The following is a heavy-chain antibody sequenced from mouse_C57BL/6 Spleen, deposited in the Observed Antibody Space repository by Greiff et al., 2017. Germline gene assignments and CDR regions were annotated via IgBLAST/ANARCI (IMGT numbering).Heavy chain of an antibody. Sequence: VKLQQSGAELVRPGASVKLSCKASGYTFTDYYINWVKQRPGQGLEWIARIYPGSGNTYYNEKFKGKATLTAEKSSSTAYMQLSSLTSEDSAVYFCARSITTVVATRSYYLDYWGQGTTLTVSS. CDR2: IYPGSGNT. CDR1: GYTFTDYY. J-gene: IGHJ2*01. V-gene: IGHV1-76*01. CDR3: ARSITTVVATRSYYLDY. D-gene: IGHD1-1*01.